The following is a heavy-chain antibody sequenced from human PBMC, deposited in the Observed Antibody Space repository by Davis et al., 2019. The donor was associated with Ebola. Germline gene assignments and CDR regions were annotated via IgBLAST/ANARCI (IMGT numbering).Heavy chain of an antibody. CDR3: ARLAVTTAFDI. Sequence: SETLSLTCAVSGGSISSSNWWSWVRQPPGKGLEWIGEINHSGSTNYNPSLKSRVTISVDTSKNQFSLKLSSVTAADTAVYYCARLAVTTAFDIWGQGTMVTVSS. CDR2: INHSGST. J-gene: IGHJ3*02. V-gene: IGHV4-4*02. CDR1: GGSISSSNW. D-gene: IGHD4-11*01.